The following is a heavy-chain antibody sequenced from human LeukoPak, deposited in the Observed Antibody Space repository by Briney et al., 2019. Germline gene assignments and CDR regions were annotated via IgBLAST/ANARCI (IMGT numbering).Heavy chain of an antibody. Sequence: GGSLRLSCAASGFTFSSYGMHWVRQAPGKGLEWVAVIWYDGSNKYYADSVKGRFTISRDNSKNTLYVQMNSLRAEDTAVYYCARDPMVRGVPVNWFDPWGQGTLVTVSS. D-gene: IGHD3-10*01. J-gene: IGHJ5*02. V-gene: IGHV3-33*01. CDR2: IWYDGSNK. CDR3: ARDPMVRGVPVNWFDP. CDR1: GFTFSSYG.